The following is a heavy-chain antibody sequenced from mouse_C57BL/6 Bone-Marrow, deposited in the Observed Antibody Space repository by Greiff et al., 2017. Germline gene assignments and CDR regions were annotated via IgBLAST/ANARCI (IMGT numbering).Heavy chain of an antibody. CDR2: IRPTSGST. V-gene: IGHV1-64*01. CDR1: GYTFTSYW. Sequence: QVQLQQPGAELVKPGASVKLSCKASGYTFTSYWMHWVKQRPGQGLEWIGMIRPTSGSTNYNEKFKSKDTLTVAKSSSTAYMLLSSLTSADSAVYFCAREGWLRLRPLFDYWGQGTTLTVSS. D-gene: IGHD2-2*01. J-gene: IGHJ2*01. CDR3: AREGWLRLRPLFDY.